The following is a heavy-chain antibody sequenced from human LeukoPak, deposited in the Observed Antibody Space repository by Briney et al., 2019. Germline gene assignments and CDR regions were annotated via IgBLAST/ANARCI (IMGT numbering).Heavy chain of an antibody. D-gene: IGHD6-19*01. Sequence: PSETLSLTCAVSGGSISSNWWSWVRQPPGKGLEWIGEIDHSGSTNYNPSLKSRVTISVDTSKNQFSLKLSSVTAADTAVYYCARGEAVAGENDYWGQGTLVTVSS. CDR2: IDHSGST. V-gene: IGHV4-4*02. CDR3: ARGEAVAGENDY. J-gene: IGHJ4*02. CDR1: GGSISSNW.